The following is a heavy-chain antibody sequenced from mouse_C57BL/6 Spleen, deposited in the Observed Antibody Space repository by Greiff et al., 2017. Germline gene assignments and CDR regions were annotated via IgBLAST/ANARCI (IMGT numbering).Heavy chain of an antibody. V-gene: IGHV6-6*01. CDR3: AFPGCDPFAY. J-gene: IGHJ3*01. Sequence: DVKVEESGGGLVQPGGSMKLSCAASGFTFSDAWMDWVRQSPEKGLEWVAEIRNKANNHATYYAESVKGRFTISRDDSKSSVNLHMNGLRAEYSGIYYCAFPGCDPFAYWGQGTLGTVSA. D-gene: IGHD2-13*01. CDR2: IRNKANNHAT. CDR1: GFTFSDAW.